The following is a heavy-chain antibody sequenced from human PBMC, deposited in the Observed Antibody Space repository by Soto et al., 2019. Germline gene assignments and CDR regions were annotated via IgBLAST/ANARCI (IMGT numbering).Heavy chain of an antibody. J-gene: IGHJ4*02. D-gene: IGHD3-16*01. CDR2: INPNSGGT. Sequence: ASVKVSCKASGYTFTGYYMHWVRQAPGQGLEWMGWINPNSGGTNYAQKFQGWVTMTRDTSISTAYMELSRLRSDDTAVYYCARDYVYGSHPDYWGQVTLVPVSS. CDR3: ARDYVYGSHPDY. CDR1: GYTFTGYY. V-gene: IGHV1-2*04.